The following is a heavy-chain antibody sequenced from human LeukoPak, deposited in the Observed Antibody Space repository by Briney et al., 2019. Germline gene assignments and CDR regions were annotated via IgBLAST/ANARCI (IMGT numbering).Heavy chain of an antibody. CDR2: INHSGST. Sequence: PSETLSLTCAVYSGSFSGYSWTWIRQPPGEGLEWIGEINHSGSTNYNPSLKSRVTISVDTSKNQFSLKLSSVTAADTAVYYCARGRVVGSGGYYWGQGTLVTVSS. CDR3: ARGRVVGSGGYY. CDR1: SGSFSGYS. J-gene: IGHJ4*02. V-gene: IGHV4-34*01. D-gene: IGHD3-10*01.